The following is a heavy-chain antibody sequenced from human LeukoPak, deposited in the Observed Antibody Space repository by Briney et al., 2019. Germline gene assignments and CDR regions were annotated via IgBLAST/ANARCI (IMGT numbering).Heavy chain of an antibody. D-gene: IGHD3-22*01. CDR1: GGSISSSSYY. J-gene: IGHJ4*02. Sequence: SETLSLTCTVSGGSISSSSYYWGWIRQPPGKGLELIGSIYYSGSTYYNPSLKSRVTISVDTSKNQFSLKLSSVTAADTAVYYCARHCDSSAYYPGTFDYWGQGTLVTVSS. CDR3: ARHCDSSAYYPGTFDY. V-gene: IGHV4-39*01. CDR2: IYYSGST.